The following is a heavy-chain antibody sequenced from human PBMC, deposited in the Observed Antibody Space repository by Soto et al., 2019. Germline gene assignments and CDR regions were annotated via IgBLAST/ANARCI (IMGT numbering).Heavy chain of an antibody. D-gene: IGHD3-10*01. Sequence: SETLSLTCSVSGASIRSYYCHWIRQPPGKGLAWMGYVYISHYYNNSTSFNNRVPMSVDTSKSEFSMRLNSVTAADMAVYYCASSAGPTGDFFYYTGMDVWGQGTTVTVSS. V-gene: IGHV4-59*01. CDR3: ASSAGPTGDFFYYTGMDV. CDR1: GASIRSYY. J-gene: IGHJ6*02. CDR2: VYISHYY.